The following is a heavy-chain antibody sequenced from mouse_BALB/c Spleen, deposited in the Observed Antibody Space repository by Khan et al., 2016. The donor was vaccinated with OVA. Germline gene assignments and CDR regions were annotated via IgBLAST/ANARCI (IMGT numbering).Heavy chain of an antibody. V-gene: IGHV1S34*01. CDR1: GYSFTGYY. J-gene: IGHJ3*01. D-gene: IGHD1-1*01. CDR2: ISCYNGST. Sequence: LVKTGASVKISCKASGYSFTGYYMHWVKQSHGKSLEWIGYISCYNGSTTYNQKFKGKATFTVDTYSRTVYMQFNSLTSEDSAFYYCARGDYTGSSSFAYWGQGTLVTVSA. CDR3: ARGDYTGSSSFAY.